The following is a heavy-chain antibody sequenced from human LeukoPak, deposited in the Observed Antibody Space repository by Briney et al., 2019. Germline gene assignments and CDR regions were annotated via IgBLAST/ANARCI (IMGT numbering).Heavy chain of an antibody. CDR3: ARDISTHIVVVTAIPRDFGWFDP. CDR2: IYHSGST. V-gene: IGHV4-39*07. D-gene: IGHD2-21*02. Sequence: PSETLSLTCTVSGGSISSSSYYWGWIRQPPGKGLEWIGSIYHSGSTYYNPSLKSRVTISVDTSKNQFSLKLSSVTAADTAVYYCARDISTHIVVVTAIPRDFGWFDPWGQGTLVTVSS. J-gene: IGHJ5*02. CDR1: GGSISSSSYY.